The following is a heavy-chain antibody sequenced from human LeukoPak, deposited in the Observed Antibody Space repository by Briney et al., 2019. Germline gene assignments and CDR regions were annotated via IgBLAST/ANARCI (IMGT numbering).Heavy chain of an antibody. V-gene: IGHV3-7*03. CDR1: GFTFSSYW. CDR2: IKQDGSEK. CDR3: ARVGLIAGRPDYYYGMDV. D-gene: IGHD6-6*01. Sequence: GRFLRLSCAASGFTFSSYWMSWVRQAPGRGLEWVANIKQDGSEKHYVDSMKGRFTISRDNTKNSLYLQVNSLRAEDTAVYFCARVGLIAGRPDYYYGMDVWGQGTTVTVSS. J-gene: IGHJ6*02.